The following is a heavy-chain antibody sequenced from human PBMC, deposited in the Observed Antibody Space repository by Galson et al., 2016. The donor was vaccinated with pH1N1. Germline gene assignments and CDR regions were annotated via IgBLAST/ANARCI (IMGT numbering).Heavy chain of an antibody. D-gene: IGHD5-12*01. V-gene: IGHV3-7*01. CDR3: ARTGSDYDTYYFHYGMDV. CDR2: INQDGSDK. Sequence: SLRLSCAASRFTFNSFWMSWVRQAPGKGLEWVANINQDGSDKYYVAYVKGRFTISRDNAKNSLYLQMNSLRAEDTAVYYCARTGSDYDTYYFHYGMDVWGQGTTVTVSS. CDR1: RFTFNSFW. J-gene: IGHJ6*02.